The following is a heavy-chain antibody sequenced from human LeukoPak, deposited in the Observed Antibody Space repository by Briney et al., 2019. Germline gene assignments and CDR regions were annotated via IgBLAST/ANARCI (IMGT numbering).Heavy chain of an antibody. J-gene: IGHJ4*02. V-gene: IGHV4-39*07. CDR2: IYYNGST. CDR3: ARDLGMAGIAPVDY. D-gene: IGHD6-19*01. CDR1: GGSISSSSYY. Sequence: SETLSLTCTVSGGSISSSSYYWGWIRQPPGTGLEWIGSIYYNGSTYYNPSLKSRVTISVDTSKNQFSLKLSSVTAADTAVYYCARDLGMAGIAPVDYWGQGTLVTVSS.